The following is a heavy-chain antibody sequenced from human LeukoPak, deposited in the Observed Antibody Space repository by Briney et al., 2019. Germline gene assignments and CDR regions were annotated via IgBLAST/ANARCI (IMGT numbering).Heavy chain of an antibody. D-gene: IGHD1-26*01. J-gene: IGHJ2*01. CDR1: GGSISSGGYY. CDR3: ARERSGSYYRWYFDL. CDR2: IYYSGST. V-gene: IGHV4-31*03. Sequence: SQTLSLTCTVSGGSISSGGYYWSWIRQHPGDGLEWIGYIYYSGSTYYNPSLKSRVTISIDTSKNQFSLKMSYVTAADTAMYYCARERSGSYYRWYFDLWGRGTLVTVSS.